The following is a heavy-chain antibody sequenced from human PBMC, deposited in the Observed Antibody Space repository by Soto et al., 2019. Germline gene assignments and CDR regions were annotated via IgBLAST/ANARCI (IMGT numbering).Heavy chain of an antibody. Sequence: PSETLSLTCTVSGGSISSYYWSWIRQPPGKGLEWIGYIYYSGSTNYNPSLKSRVTISVDTSKNQFSLKLSSVTAADTAVYYCVRERPYVCLFDYWGQGALVTVSS. CDR1: GGSISSYY. D-gene: IGHD2-8*01. V-gene: IGHV4-59*12. CDR2: IYYSGST. CDR3: VRERPYVCLFDY. J-gene: IGHJ4*02.